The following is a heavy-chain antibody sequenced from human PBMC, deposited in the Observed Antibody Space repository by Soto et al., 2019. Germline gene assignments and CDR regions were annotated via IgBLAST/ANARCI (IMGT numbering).Heavy chain of an antibody. V-gene: IGHV3-33*01. CDR3: ARDPGTTGYFQH. CDR1: GFTFSSYG. CDR2: IWYDGSNK. D-gene: IGHD4-17*01. J-gene: IGHJ1*01. Sequence: GGSLRLSCAASGFTFSSYGMHWVRQAPGKGLEWVAVIWYDGSNKYYADSVKGRFTISRDNSKNTLYLQMNSLRAEDTAVYYCARDPGTTGYFQHWGQGTLVTVSS.